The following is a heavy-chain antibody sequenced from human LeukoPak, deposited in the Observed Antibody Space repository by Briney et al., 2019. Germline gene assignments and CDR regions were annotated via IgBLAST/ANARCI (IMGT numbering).Heavy chain of an antibody. J-gene: IGHJ5*02. V-gene: IGHV1-8*02. CDR3: ALPYGSGSYDWFDP. CDR1: GYTFTTYG. CDR2: MNPNSGNT. D-gene: IGHD3-10*01. Sequence: ASVKVSCKAPGYTFTTYGISWVRQATGQGLEWMGWMNPNSGNTGYAQKFQGRVTMTRNTSISTAYMELSSLRSEDTAVYYCALPYGSGSYDWFDPWGQGTLVTVSS.